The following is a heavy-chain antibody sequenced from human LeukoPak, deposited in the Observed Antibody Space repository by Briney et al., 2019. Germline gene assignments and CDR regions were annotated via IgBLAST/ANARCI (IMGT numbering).Heavy chain of an antibody. J-gene: IGHJ4*02. CDR1: GFTFSSYA. Sequence: GGSLRLSCAASGFTFSSYAMHWVRQAPGKGLEYVSAISSNGGSTYYANSVKGRFTISRDNSRNTVYMQMSSLRTEDTAVYYCARDPRGPTTYDSSARDSLDYWGQGTLVTVSS. CDR3: ARDPRGPTTYDSSARDSLDY. V-gene: IGHV3-64*01. CDR2: ISSNGGST. D-gene: IGHD3-22*01.